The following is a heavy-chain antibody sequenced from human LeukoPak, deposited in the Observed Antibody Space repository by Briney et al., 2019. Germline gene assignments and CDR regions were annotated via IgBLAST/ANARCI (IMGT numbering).Heavy chain of an antibody. CDR1: GYTLTGYY. J-gene: IGHJ5*02. V-gene: IGHV1-2*02. CDR2: INPDNGGT. D-gene: IGHD3-10*01. Sequence: ASVKVSCKASGYTLTGYYMHWVRQAPGQGLEWMGWINPDNGGTNYAQKFQGRVTMTWDTSIRTTYMEVSRLRSDDTAVYYCARREGTFDWFDPWGQGTLVTVSS. CDR3: ARREGTFDWFDP.